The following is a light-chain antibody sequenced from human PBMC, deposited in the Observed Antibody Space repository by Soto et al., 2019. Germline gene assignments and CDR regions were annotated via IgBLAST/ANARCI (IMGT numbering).Light chain of an antibody. CDR1: SSDIGRYNY. V-gene: IGLV2-14*01. Sequence: QSVLTQPASVSGSPGQSITISCTGTSSDIGRYNYVSWYQQHPGTAPRLMIYVVSSRPSGVSDRFSGSKSGNTASLTISGLQADDAADYYCSSYTSGTTLVVFGAGTKVTVL. CDR3: SSYTSGTTLVV. J-gene: IGLJ2*01. CDR2: VVS.